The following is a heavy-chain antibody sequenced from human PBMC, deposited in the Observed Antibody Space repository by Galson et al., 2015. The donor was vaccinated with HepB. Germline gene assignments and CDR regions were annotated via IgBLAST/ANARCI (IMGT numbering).Heavy chain of an antibody. CDR1: GGTFSSYA. J-gene: IGHJ6*02. CDR2: IIPIFGTA. CDR3: ARDTPPIVVVPAASYYYYGMDV. V-gene: IGHV1-69*13. Sequence: SVKVSCKASGGTFSSYAISWVRQAPGQGLEWMGGIIPIFGTANYAQKFQGRVTITADESTSTAYMELSSLRSEDTAVYYCARDTPPIVVVPAASYYYYGMDVWGQGTTVTVSS. D-gene: IGHD2-2*01.